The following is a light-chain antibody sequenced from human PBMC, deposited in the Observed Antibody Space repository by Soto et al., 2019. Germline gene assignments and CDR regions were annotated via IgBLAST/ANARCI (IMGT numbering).Light chain of an antibody. J-gene: IGKJ3*01. V-gene: IGKV3-15*01. CDR2: GAS. CDR1: QSVSSN. Sequence: EIVMTQSPATLSVSPGERATLSCRASQSVSSNLAWYQQKPGQAPRLLIYGASTRATGIPARFSGSGSGTDFILTITSLQPEDSATYYCQQTYNMPRTFGPGTKVD. CDR3: QQTYNMPRT.